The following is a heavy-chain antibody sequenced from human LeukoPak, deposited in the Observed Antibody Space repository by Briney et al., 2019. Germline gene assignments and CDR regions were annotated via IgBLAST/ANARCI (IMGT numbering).Heavy chain of an antibody. CDR1: GGSLSSGGYS. D-gene: IGHD3-10*01. Sequence: PSQTLSLTCTVSGGSLSSGGYSWSWIRQPPGKGLEWIGYIYYSWSTNYNPSLKSRVTISVDTSKNQFSLKLSSVTAADTAVYYCARHGSGSYRGWFDPWGQGTLVTVSS. CDR2: IYYSWST. J-gene: IGHJ5*02. V-gene: IGHV4-61*08. CDR3: ARHGSGSYRGWFDP.